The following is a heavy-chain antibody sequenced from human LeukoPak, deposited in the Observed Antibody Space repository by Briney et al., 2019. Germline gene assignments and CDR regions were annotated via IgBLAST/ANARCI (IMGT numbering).Heavy chain of an antibody. CDR3: AKEAYSSGWYWLDY. CDR2: IRYDGSNK. D-gene: IGHD6-19*01. V-gene: IGHV3-30*02. Sequence: GGSLRLSCAASGFTFSSYGMHWVRQAPGKGLEWVAFIRYDGSNKYYADSVKGRFTISRDNSKNTLYLQMSSLRAEDTAVYYCAKEAYSSGWYWLDYWGQGTLVTVSS. CDR1: GFTFSSYG. J-gene: IGHJ4*02.